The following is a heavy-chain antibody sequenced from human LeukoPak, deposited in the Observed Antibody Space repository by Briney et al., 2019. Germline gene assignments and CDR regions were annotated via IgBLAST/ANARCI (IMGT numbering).Heavy chain of an antibody. CDR1: GFTFSSYG. V-gene: IGHV3-30*02. J-gene: IGHJ4*02. Sequence: GGSLRLSCAASGFTFSSYGMHWVRQAPGKGLEWVAFIRYDGSNKYYADSVKGRFTISRDNAKNSLYLQMNSLRAEDTAVYYCARDRELYWGQGTLVTVSS. CDR3: ARDRELY. D-gene: IGHD1-26*01. CDR2: IRYDGSNK.